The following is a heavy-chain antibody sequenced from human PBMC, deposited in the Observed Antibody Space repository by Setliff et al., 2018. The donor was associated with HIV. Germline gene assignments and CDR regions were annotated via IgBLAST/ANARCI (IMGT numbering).Heavy chain of an antibody. J-gene: IGHJ6*03. CDR1: GYTFTDYF. CDR2: INAYNGNT. CDR3: AREGYSGSYFNYYYYLDV. V-gene: IGHV1-18*04. D-gene: IGHD1-26*01. Sequence: ASVKVSCKASGYTFTDYFVHWVRQAPGQGLEWMGWINAYNGNTNYAQELQGRVTMTTDTSTSTVYMELRSLRSDDTAVYYCAREGYSGSYFNYYYYLDVWGKGTTVTVSS.